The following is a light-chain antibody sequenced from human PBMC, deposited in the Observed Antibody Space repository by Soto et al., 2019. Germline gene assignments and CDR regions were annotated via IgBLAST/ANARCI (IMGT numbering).Light chain of an antibody. V-gene: IGLV4-69*01. CDR1: SGHSSYA. Sequence: QLVLTQSPSASASLGASVKLTCTLSSGHSSYAIAWHQQQPEKGPRYLMKLNSDGSHSKGDGIPDRFSGSSSGAERYLTISSLQPEDEAYFSCQTWGTGIGVFGGGTRLTVL. CDR2: LNSDGSH. CDR3: QTWGTGIGV. J-gene: IGLJ2*01.